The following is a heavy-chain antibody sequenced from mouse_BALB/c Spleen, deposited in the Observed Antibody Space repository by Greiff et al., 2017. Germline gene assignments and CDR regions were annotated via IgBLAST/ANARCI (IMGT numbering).Heavy chain of an antibody. CDR2: ISYSGST. CDR1: GYSITSDYA. CDR3: ARSAYGNYLAWFAY. Sequence: EVKLMESGPGLVKPSQSLSLTCTVTGYSITSDYAWNWIRQFPGNKLEWMGYISYSGSTSYNPSLKSRISITRDTSKNQFFLQLNSVTTEDTATYYCARSAYGNYLAWFAYWGQGTLVTVSA. D-gene: IGHD2-1*01. V-gene: IGHV3-2*02. J-gene: IGHJ3*01.